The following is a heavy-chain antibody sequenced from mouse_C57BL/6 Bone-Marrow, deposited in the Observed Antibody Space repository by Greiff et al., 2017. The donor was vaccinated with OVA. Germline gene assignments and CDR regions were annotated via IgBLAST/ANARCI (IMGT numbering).Heavy chain of an antibody. D-gene: IGHD2-5*01. J-gene: IGHJ4*01. Sequence: VQLQQSGAELVRPGASVTLSCKASGYTFTDYEMHWVKQTPVHGLEWIGAIDPETGGTAYNQKFKGKATLTADKSSSTAYMQLRSLTSEDSAVYYGTRDYSNYYAMDYWGQGTSVTVSS. CDR2: IDPETGGT. CDR1: GYTFTDYE. CDR3: TRDYSNYYAMDY. V-gene: IGHV1-15*01.